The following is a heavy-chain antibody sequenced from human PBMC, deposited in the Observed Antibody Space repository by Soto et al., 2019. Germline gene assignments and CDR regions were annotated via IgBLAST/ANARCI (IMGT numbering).Heavy chain of an antibody. CDR2: IYYSGST. CDR1: GGSISSGGYY. CDR3: ARDPPGSVPGAFDF. V-gene: IGHV4-31*03. Sequence: QVQLQESGPGLVKPSQTLSLTCTVSGGSISSGGYYWSWIRQHPGKGLEWIGYIYYSGSTSYNPSLKSRVTISVDTSKTQFSLKMSSVTAADTAVYSCARDPPGSVPGAFDFWGQGTMVTVSS. J-gene: IGHJ3*01.